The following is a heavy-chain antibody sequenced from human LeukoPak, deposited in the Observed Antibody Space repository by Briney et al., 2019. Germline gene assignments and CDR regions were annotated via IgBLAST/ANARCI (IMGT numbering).Heavy chain of an antibody. D-gene: IGHD3-22*01. CDR2: ISAYNGNT. V-gene: IGHV1-18*01. Sequence: ASVKVSCKASGYTFTSYGISWVRQAPGQGLEWMGWISAYNGNTNYAQKLQGRVTVTTDTSTSTAYMELRSLRSDDTAVYYCARDERYDSSVDYWGQGTLVTVSS. CDR1: GYTFTSYG. J-gene: IGHJ4*02. CDR3: ARDERYDSSVDY.